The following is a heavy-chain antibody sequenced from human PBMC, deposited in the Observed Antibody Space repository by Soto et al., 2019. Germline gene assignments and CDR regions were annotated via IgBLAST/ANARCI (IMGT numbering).Heavy chain of an antibody. CDR3: ARVWVKSDPHGY. V-gene: IGHV3-30-3*01. Sequence: PGGSLRLSCAASGFTFSSYAMHWARQAPGKGLEWVAVISYDGSNKYYADSVKGRFTISRDNSKNTLYLQMNSLRAEDTAVYYCARVWVKSDPHGYWGQGTLVTVSS. CDR2: ISYDGSNK. J-gene: IGHJ4*02. D-gene: IGHD1-26*01. CDR1: GFTFSSYA.